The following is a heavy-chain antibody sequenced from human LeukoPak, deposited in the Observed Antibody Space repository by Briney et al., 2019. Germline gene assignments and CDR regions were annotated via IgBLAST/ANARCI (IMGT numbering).Heavy chain of an antibody. J-gene: IGHJ5*02. CDR3: ARVLADIVVVPVAIPFGGRFDP. D-gene: IGHD2-2*01. CDR1: GYTFTSYG. CDR2: ISAYNGNT. Sequence: ASVKVSCKAFGYTFTSYGISWVRQAPGQGLEWMGWISAYNGNTNSAQRLQGRVTMTTDTSTSTAYMELRSLRSDDTAVYYCARVLADIVVVPVAIPFGGRFDPWGQGTLVTVSS. V-gene: IGHV1-18*01.